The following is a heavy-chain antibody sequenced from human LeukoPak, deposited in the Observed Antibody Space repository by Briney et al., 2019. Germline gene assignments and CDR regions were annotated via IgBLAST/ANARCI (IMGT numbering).Heavy chain of an antibody. CDR1: GYTFTGYY. V-gene: IGHV1-2*06. D-gene: IGHD6-6*01. Sequence: GASVKVSCKASGYTFTGYYMHWVRQAPGQGLEWMGRINPNSGGTNYAQKFQGRVTMTRDTSISTAYMELSRLRSDDTAVYYCASPSSSSPGAFDYWGQGTLVTVSS. J-gene: IGHJ4*02. CDR3: ASPSSSSPGAFDY. CDR2: INPNSGGT.